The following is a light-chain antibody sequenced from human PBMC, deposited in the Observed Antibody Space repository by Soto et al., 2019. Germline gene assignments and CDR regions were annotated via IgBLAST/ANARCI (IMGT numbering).Light chain of an antibody. Sequence: DIVMTQSPLSLPVTPGEPASISCRSSQSLLHSNGYNYLDRYLQKPGQSAQLLIYLGSSRASGVPDRFSGSGSGTDFTRKISRVEAEDVGVYYCMQSLQTPWTFGQGTKVEIK. CDR1: QSLLHSNGYNY. CDR2: LGS. J-gene: IGKJ1*01. V-gene: IGKV2-28*01. CDR3: MQSLQTPWT.